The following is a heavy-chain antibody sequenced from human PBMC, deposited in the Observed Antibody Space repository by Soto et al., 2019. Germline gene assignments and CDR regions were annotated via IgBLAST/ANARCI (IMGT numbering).Heavy chain of an antibody. Sequence: QVQLVESGGGVVQPGRSLRLSCAASGFTFSSYGMHWVRQAPGKGLEWVAVIWYDGSNKYYADSVKGRFTISRDNSKNALYLQMNSLRAEDTAVYYCARGGGSGGISYFGRWGEGTLVTVSS. V-gene: IGHV3-33*01. CDR2: IWYDGSNK. J-gene: IGHJ5*02. CDR1: GFTFSSYG. CDR3: ARGGGSGGISYFGR. D-gene: IGHD2-15*01.